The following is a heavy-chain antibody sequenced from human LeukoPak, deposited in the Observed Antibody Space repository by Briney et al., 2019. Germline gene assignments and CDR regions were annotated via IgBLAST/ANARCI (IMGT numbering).Heavy chain of an antibody. Sequence: SETLSLTCTVSGGSISSGSYYWSWIRQPAGKGLEWIGRIYTSGSTNYNPSLESRVTISVDASKNQFSLKLSSVTASDTAVYYCAGLLGYCSGTSCYRGFDYWGQGTLVTVSS. CDR1: GGSISSGSYY. CDR2: IYTSGST. V-gene: IGHV4-61*02. J-gene: IGHJ4*02. CDR3: AGLLGYCSGTSCYRGFDY. D-gene: IGHD2-2*02.